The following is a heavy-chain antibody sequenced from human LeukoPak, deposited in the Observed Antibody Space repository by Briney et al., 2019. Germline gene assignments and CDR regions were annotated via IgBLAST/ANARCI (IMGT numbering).Heavy chain of an antibody. CDR3: GRGHWGLDY. Sequence: GGSLRLSCAASGFTFSSYEMNWVRQAPGKGLEWVSYISNGGSSIHYADSVKGRFTTSRDNAKSSLYLQMNSLRAEDTAVYYCGRGHWGLDYWGQGALVTVSS. V-gene: IGHV3-48*03. D-gene: IGHD7-27*01. J-gene: IGHJ4*02. CDR2: ISNGGSSI. CDR1: GFTFSSYE.